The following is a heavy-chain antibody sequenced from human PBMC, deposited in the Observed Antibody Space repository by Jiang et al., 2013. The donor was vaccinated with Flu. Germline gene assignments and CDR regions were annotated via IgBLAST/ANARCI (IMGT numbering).Heavy chain of an antibody. J-gene: IGHJ3*02. Sequence: GAEVKKPGESLRISCKGSGYSFTSYWISWVRQMPGKGLEWMGIIYPGDSDTRYSPSFQGQVTISADKSISIAYLQWSSLKASDTAVYYCARPRSSPRDAFDIWGQGTMVTVSS. CDR2: IYPGDSDT. CDR1: GYSFTSYW. CDR3: ARPRSSPRDAFDI. V-gene: IGHV5-51*01. D-gene: IGHD6-6*01.